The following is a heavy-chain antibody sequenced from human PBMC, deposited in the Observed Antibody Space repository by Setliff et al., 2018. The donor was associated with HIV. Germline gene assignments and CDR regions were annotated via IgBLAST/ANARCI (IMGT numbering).Heavy chain of an antibody. CDR2: INPNTGLT. CDR3: ARSPRYSSGWYDSYFDQ. V-gene: IGHV1-2*02. D-gene: IGHD6-19*01. CDR1: GYTFSGNY. Sequence: ASVKVSCKASGYTFSGNYIHWVRQAPGQGLEWMGWINPNTGLTNYAQKFQGRVTMTRDTSITTAYMELSRLRSDDTAVYYCARSPRYSSGWYDSYFDQWGQGTLVTVSS. J-gene: IGHJ4*02.